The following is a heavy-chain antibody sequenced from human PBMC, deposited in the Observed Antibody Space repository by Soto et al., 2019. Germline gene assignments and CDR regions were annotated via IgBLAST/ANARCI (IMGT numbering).Heavy chain of an antibody. D-gene: IGHD3-16*01. J-gene: IGHJ4*02. CDR1: GFTVSTKY. V-gene: IGHV3-66*01. CDR2: IYSGGST. CDR3: ARDPWAADY. Sequence: EVRLVESGGGLVQPGGSLRLSCAASGFTVSTKYMSWVRQAPGKGLEWVSVIYSGGSTFYADSVRGRFTISRDNSKNTVNLQMNSLRAEDTAVYYCARDPWAADYWGPGTLVTVSS.